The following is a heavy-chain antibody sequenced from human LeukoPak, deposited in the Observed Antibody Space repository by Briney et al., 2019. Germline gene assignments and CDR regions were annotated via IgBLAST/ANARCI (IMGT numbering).Heavy chain of an antibody. D-gene: IGHD6-13*01. CDR1: GFTFSGSA. V-gene: IGHV3-73*01. J-gene: IGHJ4*02. CDR2: IRSKANSYAT. Sequence: GGSLRLSCAASGFTFSGSAMHWVRQTSGKGLEWVGRIRSKANSYATAYAASVKGRFTISRDDSKNTAYLQMNSLKTEDTAVYYCTRRAAAQGRNDYWGQGTLVTVSS. CDR3: TRRAAAQGRNDY.